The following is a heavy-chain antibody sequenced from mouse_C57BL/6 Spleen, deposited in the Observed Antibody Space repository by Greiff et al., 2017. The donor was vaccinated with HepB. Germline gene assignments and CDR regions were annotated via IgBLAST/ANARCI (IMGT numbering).Heavy chain of an antibody. D-gene: IGHD4-1*01. J-gene: IGHJ3*01. CDR1: GYTFTTYP. V-gene: IGHV1-47*01. CDR2: FHPYNDDT. CDR3: ARKGGLGRAWFAY. Sequence: QVTLKESGAELVKPGASVKMSCKASGYTFTTYPIEWMKQNHGKSLEWIGNFHPYNDDTKYNEKFKGKATLTVEKSSSTVYLELSRLTSDDSAVYYCARKGGLGRAWFAYWGQGTLVTVSA.